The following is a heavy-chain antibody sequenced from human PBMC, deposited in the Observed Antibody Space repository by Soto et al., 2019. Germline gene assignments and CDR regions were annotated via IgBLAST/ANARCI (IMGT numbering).Heavy chain of an antibody. D-gene: IGHD1-7*01. V-gene: IGHV4-4*02. CDR1: SSSISSSNW. CDR2: IYHSGST. Sequence: QVQLQEPGPGLVKPSGTLSLTCAVSSSSISSSNWWRWVRQHPGKGLEWIGEIYHSGSTNYIPSLKSRVTISVDKSKNPFSLKLSSGTAADTAVYYCARSEGQFWNYHQNNWFDPWGQGTLVTVSS. CDR3: ARSEGQFWNYHQNNWFDP. J-gene: IGHJ5*02.